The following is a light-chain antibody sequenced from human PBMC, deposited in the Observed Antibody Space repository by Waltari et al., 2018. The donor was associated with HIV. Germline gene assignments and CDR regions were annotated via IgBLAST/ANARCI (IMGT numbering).Light chain of an antibody. CDR1: QSVSSN. CDR2: GAS. CDR3: QQYNNWLEA. V-gene: IGKV3-15*01. J-gene: IGKJ1*01. Sequence: EIVMTQSPASLSGSPGERATLSCRASQSVSSNLAWYQQKPGQAPRLLIYGASTRATGIPARFSGSGSGTEFTLTISSLQSEDFAVYYCQQYNNWLEAFGQGTKVEIK.